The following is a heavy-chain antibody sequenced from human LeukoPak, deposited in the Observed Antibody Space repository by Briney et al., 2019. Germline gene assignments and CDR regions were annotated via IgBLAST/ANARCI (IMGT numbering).Heavy chain of an antibody. Sequence: ASMKVSCKASGYTFTGYFVHWIRQAPGQGLEWLGWINTDSGGTKFAQRFEDRVNMTRDKSTTAVYMELSRLESGDTAIYYCARHLITLVRGLTHRRENWLDPWGQGTLVTVSS. CDR2: INTDSGGT. D-gene: IGHD3-10*01. CDR1: GYTFTGYF. V-gene: IGHV1-2*02. J-gene: IGHJ5*02. CDR3: ARHLITLVRGLTHRRENWLDP.